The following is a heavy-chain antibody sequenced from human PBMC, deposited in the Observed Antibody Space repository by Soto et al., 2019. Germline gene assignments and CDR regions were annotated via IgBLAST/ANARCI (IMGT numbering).Heavy chain of an antibody. CDR3: ARDRKRRDGYNFDS. J-gene: IGHJ4*02. CDR1: GFTFSSYA. V-gene: IGHV3-23*01. Sequence: PGGSLRLSCAASGFTFSSYAMSWVRQAPGKGLEWVSAISGSGGSTYYADSVKGRFTISRDNSKKVLFLQMNSLRVDATAVYYCARDRKRRDGYNFDSWGRGALVTVSS. D-gene: IGHD5-12*01. CDR2: ISGSGGST.